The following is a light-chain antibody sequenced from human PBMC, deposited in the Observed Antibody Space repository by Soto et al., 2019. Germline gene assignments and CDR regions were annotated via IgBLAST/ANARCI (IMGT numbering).Light chain of an antibody. Sequence: DIQMTQSPSTLSASLGDRVTITCRASQSISSWLAWYQQKPGQPPKLLIYWASTRESGVPDRFSGSGSGTDFTLTISSLQAEDVAVYYCQQYYSTPLTFGGGTKVDIK. CDR1: QSISSW. J-gene: IGKJ4*01. V-gene: IGKV4-1*01. CDR3: QQYYSTPLT. CDR2: WAS.